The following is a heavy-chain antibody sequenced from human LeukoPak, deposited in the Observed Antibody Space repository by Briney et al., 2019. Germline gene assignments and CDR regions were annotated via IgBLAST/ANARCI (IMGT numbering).Heavy chain of an antibody. CDR1: GFTFSGYA. CDR2: ISCSCSFF. D-gene: IGHD3-3*01. CDR3: ARGVFGVINPTDY. Sequence: GGSLRLSCAASGFTFSGYAMHWVRQAPRPGLKWVSSISCSCSFFYYGDSVKYRFTITRDNAKNSLYLQLNSLRVEDTAVYFSARGVFGVINPTDYWGQGTLVTVSS. V-gene: IGHV3-21*01. J-gene: IGHJ4*02.